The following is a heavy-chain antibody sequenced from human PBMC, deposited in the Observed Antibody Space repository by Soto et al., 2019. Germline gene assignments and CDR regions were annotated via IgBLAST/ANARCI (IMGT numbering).Heavy chain of an antibody. Sequence: EVQLLESGGGLVQPGGSLRLSCAASGFTFSSYAMQWVRQAPGKGLEWVSVISGSGGSTYYADSVKGRFTISRDNSKNTLYLQMNGLRAEDTAVYYCAKGTPIAARLIDYWGQGTLVTVSS. CDR2: ISGSGGST. V-gene: IGHV3-23*01. D-gene: IGHD6-6*01. CDR3: AKGTPIAARLIDY. CDR1: GFTFSSYA. J-gene: IGHJ4*02.